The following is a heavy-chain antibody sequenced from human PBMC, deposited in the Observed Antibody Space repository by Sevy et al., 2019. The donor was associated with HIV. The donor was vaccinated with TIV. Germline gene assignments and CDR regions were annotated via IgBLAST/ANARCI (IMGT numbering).Heavy chain of an antibody. D-gene: IGHD6-19*01. V-gene: IGHV4-4*07. Sequence: SETLSLTCTVSGGSISSYYWSWIRQPAGKGLEWIGRIYTSGSTNYNPSLKSRVTMSVDTSKNQFSLKLRSVTAADTAVYYCARDLKHSSGWYGAYDYWGQGTLVTVSS. CDR2: IYTSGST. CDR1: GGSISSYY. CDR3: ARDLKHSSGWYGAYDY. J-gene: IGHJ4*02.